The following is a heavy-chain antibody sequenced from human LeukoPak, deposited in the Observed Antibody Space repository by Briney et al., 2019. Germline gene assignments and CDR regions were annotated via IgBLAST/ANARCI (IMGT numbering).Heavy chain of an antibody. CDR2: ISSSSSYI. J-gene: IGHJ6*03. Sequence: GGSLRLSCAASGFTFSNYNINWVRQAPGKGLGWVSCISSSSSYIYYADSVKGRFTISRENAKNSLYLQMNSLRAEDTALYFCARELLTYSNHKLGHYMDVWGKGTTVTVSS. D-gene: IGHD4-11*01. V-gene: IGHV3-21*01. CDR1: GFTFSNYN. CDR3: ARELLTYSNHKLGHYMDV.